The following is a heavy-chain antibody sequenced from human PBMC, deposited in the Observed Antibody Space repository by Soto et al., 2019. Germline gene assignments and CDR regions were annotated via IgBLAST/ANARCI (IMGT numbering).Heavy chain of an antibody. V-gene: IGHV1-8*01. CDR3: ARSRLRYCSANKSDP. D-gene: IGHD6-25*01. CDR1: GYTFTSYD. CDR2: MNPDSGHT. Sequence: QVQLVQSGAEVKKPGASVKVSCKASGYTFTSYDINWVRQATGQGPEWMGWMNPDSGHTGYARKFRERISMTRNTSITTTHMKLTNLGCDYTGIYYCARSRLRYCSANKSDPWGRGTLV. J-gene: IGHJ5*02.